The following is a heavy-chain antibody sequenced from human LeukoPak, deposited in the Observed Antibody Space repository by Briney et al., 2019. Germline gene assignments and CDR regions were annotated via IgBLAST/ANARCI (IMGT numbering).Heavy chain of an antibody. V-gene: IGHV4-61*08. CDR1: GGSISSSGYY. CDR2: IYYSGST. Sequence: SETLSLTCTASGGSISSSGYYWSWIRQPPGKGLEWIGYIYYSGSTNYNPSLKSRVTISVDTSKNQFSLKLSSVTAADTAVYYCARDGAVVVPAANDYGDLRWYFDLWGRGTLVTVSS. CDR3: ARDGAVVVPAANDYGDLRWYFDL. D-gene: IGHD2-2*01. J-gene: IGHJ2*01.